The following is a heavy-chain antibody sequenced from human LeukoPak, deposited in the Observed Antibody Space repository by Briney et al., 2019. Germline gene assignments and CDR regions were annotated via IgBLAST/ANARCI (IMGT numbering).Heavy chain of an antibody. CDR2: IRYDGSNK. V-gene: IGHV3-30*02. Sequence: GGSLRLSCGASGFTFSSYGMHWVRQAPGKGLEWVAFIRYDGSNKYYADSVRGRFTISRDNSKNTLYLQMNSLRAEDTAVYYCAGTYYDFWSGSYYFDYWGQGTLVTVSS. J-gene: IGHJ4*02. D-gene: IGHD3-3*01. CDR3: AGTYYDFWSGSYYFDY. CDR1: GFTFSSYG.